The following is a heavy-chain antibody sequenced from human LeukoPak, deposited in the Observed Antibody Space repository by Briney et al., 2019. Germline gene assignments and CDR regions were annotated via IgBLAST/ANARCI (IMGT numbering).Heavy chain of an antibody. CDR1: GFTFNFYN. V-gene: IGHV3-48*04. CDR2: ISSSGSTI. J-gene: IGHJ6*03. Sequence: GGSLRLSCAASGFTFNFYNMNWVRQAPGKGLEWVSYISSSGSTIYYADSVKGRFTISRDNAKNSLYLQMNSLRAEDTAVYYCARDDDKYYMDVWGKGTTVTVSS. CDR3: ARDDDKYYMDV.